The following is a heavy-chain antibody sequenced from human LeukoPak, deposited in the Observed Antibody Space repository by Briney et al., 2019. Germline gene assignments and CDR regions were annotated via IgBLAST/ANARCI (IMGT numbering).Heavy chain of an antibody. CDR2: IKEDGSEK. CDR1: GFTFNGYW. D-gene: IGHD3-10*01. V-gene: IGHV3-7*01. Sequence: GGSLRLSCAASGFTFNGYWMSWVRQAPGKGLEWVANIKEDGSEKDYVDSVKGRFTISRDNAKNSLYLQMNSLRAEDTALYYCARSGDGSRDYFDYWGQGTLVTVSS. CDR3: ARSGDGSRDYFDY. J-gene: IGHJ4*02.